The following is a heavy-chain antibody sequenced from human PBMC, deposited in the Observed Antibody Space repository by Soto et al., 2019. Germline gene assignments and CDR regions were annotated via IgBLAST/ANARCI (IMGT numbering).Heavy chain of an antibody. CDR2: LYSNGSP. V-gene: IGHV4-59*08. J-gene: IGHJ5*02. CDR1: GGSISTSY. CDR3: GRFPGYGDGVAP. Sequence: SETLSLTCVLSGGSISTSYWSSLRPPPGKGLEWLGYLYSNGSPPYRHHPSLESRVTLSIDTSKNQFPLGLTSVTAADAAIDCCGRFPGYGDGVAPWGEGTLGTGSS. D-gene: IGHD4-17*01.